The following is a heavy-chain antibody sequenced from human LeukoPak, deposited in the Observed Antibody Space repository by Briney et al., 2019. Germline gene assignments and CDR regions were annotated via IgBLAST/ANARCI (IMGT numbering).Heavy chain of an antibody. CDR1: GFTFRSYG. D-gene: IGHD6-13*01. CDR3: AKSLEQQMVWRGWFDP. J-gene: IGHJ5*02. CDR2: ISGSGGST. V-gene: IGHV3-23*01. Sequence: GGSLRLSCAASGFTFRSYGMSWVRQAPGKGLEWVSAISGSGGSTYYADSVKGRFTISRDNSKNTLYLQMNSLRAEDTAVYYCAKSLEQQMVWRGWFDPWGQGTLLTVSS.